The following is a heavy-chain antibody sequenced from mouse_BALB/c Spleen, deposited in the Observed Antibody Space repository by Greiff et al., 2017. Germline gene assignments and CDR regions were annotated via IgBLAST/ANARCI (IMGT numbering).Heavy chain of an antibody. CDR3: TKGDGGGLYYYAMDY. D-gene: IGHD6-5*01. Sequence: LQESGAELVRPGASVTLSCKASGYTFTDYEMHWVKQTPVHGLEWIGAIDPETGGTAYNQKFKGKATLTADKSSSTAYMELRSLTSEDSAVYYCTKGDGGGLYYYAMDYWGQGTSVTVSS. V-gene: IGHV1-15*01. J-gene: IGHJ4*01. CDR1: GYTFTDYE. CDR2: IDPETGGT.